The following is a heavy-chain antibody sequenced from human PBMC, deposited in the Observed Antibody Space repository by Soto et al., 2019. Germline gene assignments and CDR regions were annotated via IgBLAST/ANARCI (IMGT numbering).Heavy chain of an antibody. CDR2: ISYDGSNE. J-gene: IGHJ4*02. D-gene: IGHD1-1*01. CDR1: GFTFNSYA. Sequence: QVQLVESGGGVVQPGRSLRLSCAASGFTFNSYAMNWVRQAPGKGLEWVALISYDGSNEYYADSVKGRFTISRDNSRYTLYLQMNSLRGEDTAVYYCAKGKRQLWLCPVGYWGQGTLVTVSS. CDR3: AKGKRQLWLCPVGY. V-gene: IGHV3-30*18.